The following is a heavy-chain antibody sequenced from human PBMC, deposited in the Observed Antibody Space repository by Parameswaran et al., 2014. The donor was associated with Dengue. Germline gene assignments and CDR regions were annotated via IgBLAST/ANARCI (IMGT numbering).Heavy chain of an antibody. D-gene: IGHD3-22*01. Sequence: WIRQPPREGLEWIGYIYYSGSTNYNPSLKSRVTISVDTSKNQFSLKLSSVTAADTAVYYCARDYYDSSGSFDLWGRGTLVTVSS. V-gene: IGHV4-59*01. CDR2: IYYSGST. J-gene: IGHJ2*01. CDR3: ARDYYDSSGSFDL.